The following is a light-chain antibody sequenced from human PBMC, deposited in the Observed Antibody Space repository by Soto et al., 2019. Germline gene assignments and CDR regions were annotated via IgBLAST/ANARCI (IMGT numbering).Light chain of an antibody. Sequence: QSALTQPRSVSGSPGQSVTISCTGTSSDVGGYNYVSWYQQHPGKAPKLMIYDVSKRPSGVPDRFSGSKSGNTASLTISGLQAEDEADYYCSSYTSSSLVVFGGGTKLTVL. CDR2: DVS. CDR1: SSDVGGYNY. CDR3: SSYTSSSLVV. V-gene: IGLV2-11*01. J-gene: IGLJ2*01.